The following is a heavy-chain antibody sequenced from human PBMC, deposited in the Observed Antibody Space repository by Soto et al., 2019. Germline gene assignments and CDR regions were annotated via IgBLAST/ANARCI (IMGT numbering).Heavy chain of an antibody. CDR2: ISYDGSNK. Sequence: PGGSLRLSCAASGFTFSSYAMHWVRQAPGKGLEWVAVISYDGSNKYYADSVKGRFTISRDNSKNTLYLQMNSLRAEDTAVYYCAREISLVVVTGDAFDIWGQGTMVTVSS. J-gene: IGHJ3*02. CDR1: GFTFSSYA. V-gene: IGHV3-30-3*01. D-gene: IGHD3-22*01. CDR3: AREISLVVVTGDAFDI.